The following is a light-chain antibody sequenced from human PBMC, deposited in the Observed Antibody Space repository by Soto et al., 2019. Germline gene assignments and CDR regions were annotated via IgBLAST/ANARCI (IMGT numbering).Light chain of an antibody. CDR2: DVN. CDR1: SSDVGAYGY. J-gene: IGLJ2*01. V-gene: IGLV2-14*03. CDR3: SSYTGSSSVI. Sequence: QSALTQPASVSGSPGQSIAISCTGTSSDVGAYGYVSWYQQHPGKAPKLMIFDVNHRPSGISNRFSGSKSGNTASLTISGLQAEDEADYYCSSYTGSSSVIFGGGTKVTVL.